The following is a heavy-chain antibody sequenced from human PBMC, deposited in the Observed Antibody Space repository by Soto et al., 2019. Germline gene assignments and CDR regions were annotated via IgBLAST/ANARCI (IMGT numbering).Heavy chain of an antibody. V-gene: IGHV4-31*03. Sequence: QVQLQESGPGLVKPSQTLSLTCSVSGVSISGGYNWSWLRQHPGKGLEWIGYIYFSGSTDYNPSLTGRLPTSVDTSRNQFSPKLSSVTAADPAVYSCARTIMISDGGVFEPIYWSFDLWGGGTLLSVSS. CDR3: ARTIMISDGGVFEPIYWSFDL. CDR2: IYFSGST. CDR1: GVSISGGYN. J-gene: IGHJ2*01. D-gene: IGHD3-16*02.